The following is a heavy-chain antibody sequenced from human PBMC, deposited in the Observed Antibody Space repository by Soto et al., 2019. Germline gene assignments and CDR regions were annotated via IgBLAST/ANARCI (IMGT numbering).Heavy chain of an antibody. V-gene: IGHV4-34*01. J-gene: IGHJ4*02. CDR1: GGSFSGYY. Sequence: SETLSLTCAVHGGSFSGYYWSWIRQPPGKGLEWIGEINHSGSTNYNPSLKSRVTISVDTSKNQFSLKLSSVTAADTAVYYCAMPSSSWYYFDYWGQGTLVTVSS. D-gene: IGHD6-13*01. CDR3: AMPSSSWYYFDY. CDR2: INHSGST.